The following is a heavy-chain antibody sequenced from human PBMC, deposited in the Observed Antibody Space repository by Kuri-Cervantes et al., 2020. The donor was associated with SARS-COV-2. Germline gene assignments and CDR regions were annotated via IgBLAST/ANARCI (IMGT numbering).Heavy chain of an antibody. D-gene: IGHD1-26*01. CDR1: GYTFTGYY. J-gene: IGHJ3*02. CDR2: INPSGGGT. Sequence: ASVKVSCKASGYTFTGYYIHWVRQAPGHGLEWMGWINPSGGGTHYAQKLQGRVTMTTDTSTSTAYMELRSLRSDDTAVYYCARDQRVGATLGDAFDIWGQGTMVTVSS. V-gene: IGHV1-2*02. CDR3: ARDQRVGATLGDAFDI.